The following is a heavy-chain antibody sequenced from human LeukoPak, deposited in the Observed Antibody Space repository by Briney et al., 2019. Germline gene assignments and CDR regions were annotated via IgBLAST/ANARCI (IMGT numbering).Heavy chain of an antibody. J-gene: IGHJ4*02. Sequence: SETLSLTCGVYGGSFSGFYWSWIRQPPGEGLEWIGEINHRGSTEYNPSLKSRVTISLDTSKNQFSLRLRSVTAADTAVYYCATTRTYYGDPHFDYWGQGTLVTVSS. D-gene: IGHD4-17*01. CDR2: INHRGST. V-gene: IGHV4-34*01. CDR3: ATTRTYYGDPHFDY. CDR1: GGSFSGFY.